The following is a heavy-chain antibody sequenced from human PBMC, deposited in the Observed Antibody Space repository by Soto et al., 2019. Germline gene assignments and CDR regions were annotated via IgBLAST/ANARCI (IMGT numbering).Heavy chain of an antibody. CDR2: INTDGTNS. CDR3: AREFCSGGNCYTYYFDP. Sequence: GGSLRLSCAASGLTFNRYWMHWVRHAPGKGLVWVSHINTDGTNSNYADSVKGRFTISRDNAKSTLFLQMNSLRDEDTAVYYCAREFCSGGNCYTYYFDPWGQGIPVTVS. D-gene: IGHD2-15*01. V-gene: IGHV3-74*01. J-gene: IGHJ5*02. CDR1: GLTFNRYW.